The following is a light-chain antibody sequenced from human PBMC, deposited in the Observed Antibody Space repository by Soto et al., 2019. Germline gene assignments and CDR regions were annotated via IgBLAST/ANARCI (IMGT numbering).Light chain of an antibody. Sequence: DIQMTQSPPSLSASLGDRVTITCQASQDIGNHLNWYQLKPGTAPRLLIFDASYLETGVPSRFSGSGSGTDFTFTINSLQPEDFATYYCQHYHNFPITFGQGTRLDIK. J-gene: IGKJ5*01. V-gene: IGKV1-33*01. CDR2: DAS. CDR1: QDIGNH. CDR3: QHYHNFPIT.